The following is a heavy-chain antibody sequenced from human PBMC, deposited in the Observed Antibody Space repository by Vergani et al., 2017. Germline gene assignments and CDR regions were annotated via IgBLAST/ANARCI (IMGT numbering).Heavy chain of an antibody. CDR2: MNPNSGNT. V-gene: IGHV1-8*01. J-gene: IGHJ3*02. CDR3: ARDRRAVAGPSWRLSSNAFDI. CDR1: GYTFTSYD. D-gene: IGHD6-19*01. Sequence: QVQLVQSGAEVKKPGASVKVSCKASGYTFTSYDINWVRQATGQGLEWMGWMNPNSGNTGYAQKFQGRVTMTRNTSISTAYMELSSLRSEDTAVYYCARDRRAVAGPSWRLSSNAFDIWGQGTMVTVSS.